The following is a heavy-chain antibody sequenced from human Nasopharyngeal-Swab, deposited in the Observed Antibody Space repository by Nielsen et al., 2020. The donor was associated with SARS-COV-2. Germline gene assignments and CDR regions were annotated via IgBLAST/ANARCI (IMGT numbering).Heavy chain of an antibody. V-gene: IGHV4-39*01. Sequence: SETLSLTCTVSGGSISSSSYYWGWIRQPPGQGLEWIGSIYYSGSTYYNPSLKIRVTISVDTSKNQFSLKLSSVTAADTAVYYCARVLWFGEFPYYYYYYMDVWGKGTTVTVSS. CDR2: IYYSGST. CDR3: ARVLWFGEFPYYYYYYMDV. D-gene: IGHD3-10*01. J-gene: IGHJ6*03. CDR1: GGSISSSSYY.